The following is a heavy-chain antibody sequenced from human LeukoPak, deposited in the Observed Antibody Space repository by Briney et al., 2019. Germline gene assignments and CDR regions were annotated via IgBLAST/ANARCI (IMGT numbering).Heavy chain of an antibody. J-gene: IGHJ3*02. CDR2: ISYDGSNK. D-gene: IGHD5-18*01. Sequence: GRSLRLSCAASGFTFSSYGMHWVRQAPGKGLEWVAVISYDGSNKYYADSVKGRFTISRDNSKNTLYLQMNSLRAEDTAVYYCARVRRLRDDAFDIWGQGTMVTVSS. CDR3: ARVRRLRDDAFDI. CDR1: GFTFSSYG. V-gene: IGHV3-30*03.